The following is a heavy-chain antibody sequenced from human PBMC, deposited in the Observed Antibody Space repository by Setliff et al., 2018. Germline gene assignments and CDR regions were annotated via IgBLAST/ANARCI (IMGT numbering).Heavy chain of an antibody. CDR1: GLTFNNYA. CDR2: IGGGGEYR. Sequence: GGSLRLSCAASGLTFNNYAMSWIRQAPGKGLEWVSAIGGGGEYRYYVDSVKGRFTISRDNYKNTLYLDMSGLRADDTAIYYCAREASGHSYGSHWGPGTPVTVSS. J-gene: IGHJ4*02. D-gene: IGHD5-18*01. CDR3: AREASGHSYGSH. V-gene: IGHV3-23*01.